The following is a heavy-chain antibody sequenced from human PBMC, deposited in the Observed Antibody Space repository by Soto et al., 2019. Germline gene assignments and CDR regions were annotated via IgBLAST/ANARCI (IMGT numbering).Heavy chain of an antibody. Sequence: GVSLRLSCAASGFTFSTYGMQWVSQAPGKGLEWVAAMSYDGTKQYYVDSVKGRFTISRDKSRNTLFLQLNSLRDEDTAVYYCPKEYGSTWMDLWGQGT. CDR3: PKEYGSTWMDL. CDR2: MSYDGTKQ. V-gene: IGHV3-30*18. CDR1: GFTFSTYG. D-gene: IGHD6-13*01. J-gene: IGHJ5*02.